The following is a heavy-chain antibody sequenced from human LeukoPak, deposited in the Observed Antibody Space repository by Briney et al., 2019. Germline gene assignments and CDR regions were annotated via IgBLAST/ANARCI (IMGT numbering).Heavy chain of an antibody. CDR2: ISPSGGST. V-gene: IGHV1-46*01. CDR1: GYTFTSNY. CDR3: ASGLYSGYDLPYYYYYYMDV. J-gene: IGHJ6*03. D-gene: IGHD5-12*01. Sequence: GASVKVSCKAFGYTFTSNYMHWVRQAPGQGPEWMGVISPSGGSTTYAQKFQGRVTLTRDMSTSTDYLELSSLRSEDTAVYYCASGLYSGYDLPYYYYYYMDVWGKGTTVTISS.